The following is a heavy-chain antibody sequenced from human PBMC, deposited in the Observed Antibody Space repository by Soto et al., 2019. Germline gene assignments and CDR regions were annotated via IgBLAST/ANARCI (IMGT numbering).Heavy chain of an antibody. CDR1: GDTFISYA. CDR3: ARGPNSSGYYYPYY. CDR2: VVPMFGIP. V-gene: IGHV1-69*10. Sequence: GASVKVSCKSSGDTFISYAISWVRQAPGQGLEWMGGVVPMFGIPNYAQKFQGRVTITADKSTSTAYMELSSLRSEDTAVYYCARGPNSSGYYYPYYWGQGILVTVSS. D-gene: IGHD3-22*01. J-gene: IGHJ4*02.